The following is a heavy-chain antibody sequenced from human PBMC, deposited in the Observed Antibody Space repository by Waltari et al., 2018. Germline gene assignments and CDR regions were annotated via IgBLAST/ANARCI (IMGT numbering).Heavy chain of an antibody. V-gene: IGHV3-23*01. D-gene: IGHD6-13*01. Sequence: EVQLLESGGGLVQPGGSLRLSCAASGFTFSSSAMRWVRQAPGKGLGWVSAISGSGGSTYYADSVKGRFTISRDNSKNTLYLQMNSLRAEDTAVYYCANEAAPAYYFDYWGQGTLVTVSS. J-gene: IGHJ4*02. CDR1: GFTFSSSA. CDR2: ISGSGGST. CDR3: ANEAAPAYYFDY.